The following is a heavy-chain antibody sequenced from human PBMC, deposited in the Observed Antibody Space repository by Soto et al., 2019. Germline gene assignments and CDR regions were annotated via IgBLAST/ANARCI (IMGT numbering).Heavy chain of an antibody. V-gene: IGHV4-39*01. CDR2: IFYSGTT. D-gene: IGHD2-2*02. J-gene: IGHJ4*02. CDR3: VGFRSNTILSY. CDR1: GASISSSPSY. Sequence: SETLSLTCTVSGASISSSPSYWAWIRQSPGRGLEWIGHIFYSGTTSYSSSLRSRVSLSADRSKHQFSLKLSSVTAADAAVYCSVGFRSNTILSYWGQGTLVTVSS.